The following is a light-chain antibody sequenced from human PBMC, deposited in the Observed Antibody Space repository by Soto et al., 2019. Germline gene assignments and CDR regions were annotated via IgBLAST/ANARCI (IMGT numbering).Light chain of an antibody. V-gene: IGLV2-23*02. Sequence: QSVLTQPASVSGSPGQPITFSCPAPRSDVGRYSLVSWFQQYPGRAPNLMIYEVTKRPSGVSNRFSGSKSGNTASLTISGLQAEDEADYYCCSYAGGTTWVFGGGTKLTVL. CDR1: RSDVGRYSL. J-gene: IGLJ3*02. CDR3: CSYAGGTTWV. CDR2: EVT.